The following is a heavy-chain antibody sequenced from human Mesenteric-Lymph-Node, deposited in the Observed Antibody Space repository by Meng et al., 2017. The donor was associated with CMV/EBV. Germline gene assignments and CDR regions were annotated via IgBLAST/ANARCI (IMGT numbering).Heavy chain of an antibody. J-gene: IGHJ4*02. D-gene: IGHD3-10*01. CDR2: ISLNSGGT. CDR3: ARAGYGSESFRYDY. V-gene: IGHV1-2*06. Sequence: KPSRSRFTGYCMHSVRQAPGQGLGWMGRISLNSGGTNYAQQFQGRVTITRDTSITTAYMELSWLRFDDTAVYYCARAGYGSESFRYDYWGQGTLVTVSS. CDR1: RSRFTGYC.